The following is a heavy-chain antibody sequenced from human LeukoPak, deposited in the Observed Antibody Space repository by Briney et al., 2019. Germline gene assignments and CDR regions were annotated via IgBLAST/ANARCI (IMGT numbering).Heavy chain of an antibody. V-gene: IGHV3-21*05. D-gene: IGHD1-26*01. CDR2: VSSSGGDI. J-gene: IGHJ3*01. CDR1: GFSFRSYA. CDR3: VRDPSGTYSYHTFTF. Sequence: GGSLRLSCAASGFSFRSYAMDWVRQAPGKGLEWVSYVSSSGGDIQYADSVKGRFTVSRDDAENSLYLQMNSLRAEDTAIYYCVRDPSGTYSYHTFTFWGPGTMVTVSS.